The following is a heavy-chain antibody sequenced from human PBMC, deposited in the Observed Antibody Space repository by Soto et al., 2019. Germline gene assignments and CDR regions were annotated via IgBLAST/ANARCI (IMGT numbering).Heavy chain of an antibody. CDR2: ISSSSSTI. CDR1: GFSFSSYS. J-gene: IGHJ4*02. V-gene: IGHV3-48*01. CDR3: ARSGFDY. Sequence: EVQLVESGGGLVQPGGSLTLSCAASGFSFSSYSMNWVRQAPGKGLEWLSYISSSSSTIYYADSVKGRFTISRDNAKNSLYVQMNSPRAEDTAVYYCARSGFDYWGQGTLVTVSS.